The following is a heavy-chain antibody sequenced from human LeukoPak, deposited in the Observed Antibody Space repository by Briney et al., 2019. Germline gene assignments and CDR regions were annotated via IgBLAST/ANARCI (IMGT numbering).Heavy chain of an antibody. Sequence: SETLSLTCTVSGVSISSSSHYWGWIRQPPGKGLEWIGSIYYSGSTYYNPSLKSRVTISVDTSKNQFSRKVSSVTAADTAVYYCARSRGVAKQVDSWGEGTLVSV. D-gene: IGHD5-12*01. J-gene: IGHJ4*02. V-gene: IGHV4-39*01. CDR1: GVSISSSSHY. CDR2: IYYSGST. CDR3: ARSRGVAKQVDS.